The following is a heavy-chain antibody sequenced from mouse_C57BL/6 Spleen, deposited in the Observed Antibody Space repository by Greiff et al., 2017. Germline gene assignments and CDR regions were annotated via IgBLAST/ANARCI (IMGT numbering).Heavy chain of an antibody. CDR2: IRNKANNHAT. V-gene: IGHV6-6*01. D-gene: IGHD2-5*01. CDR1: GFTFSDAW. Sequence: EVQLVESGGGLVQPGGSMKLSCAASGFTFSDAWMDWVRQSPEKGLEWVAEIRNKANNHATYYAESVKGRFTISRDDSKSSVYLQMNSLRAEDTGIYYCTRHYSNYGWYFDVWGTGTTVTVSS. CDR3: TRHYSNYGWYFDV. J-gene: IGHJ1*03.